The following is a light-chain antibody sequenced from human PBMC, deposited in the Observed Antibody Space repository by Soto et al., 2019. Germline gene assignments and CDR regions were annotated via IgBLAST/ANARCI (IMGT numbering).Light chain of an antibody. V-gene: IGKV3-20*01. J-gene: IGKJ5*01. CDR2: GPS. CDR1: QSVTSSF. Sequence: ESVLTQSPGTLSLSPGGRATLFCRASQSVTSSFLAWYQQRPGQAPRLLVYGPSSRATGIPDRFSGSGSWTDFTLIISRLEPEYFAVYYCQQYSSTPITFGQGTRLAI. CDR3: QQYSSTPIT.